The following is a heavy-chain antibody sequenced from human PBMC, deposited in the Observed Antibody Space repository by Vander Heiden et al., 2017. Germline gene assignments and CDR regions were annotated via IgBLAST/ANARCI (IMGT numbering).Heavy chain of an antibody. CDR3: ARGGAGTGLDY. J-gene: IGHJ4*02. Sequence: QVQLVESGGGVVQPGRSLRLSCAASGFTFSNYAINWVRQAPGKGLEWVAVISYDGSNKYYADSVKGRFTISRDNSKNTLYLQMNSLRAEDTAVYYCARGGAGTGLDYWGQGTLVTVSS. V-gene: IGHV3-30*01. D-gene: IGHD6-19*01. CDR2: ISYDGSNK. CDR1: GFTFSNYA.